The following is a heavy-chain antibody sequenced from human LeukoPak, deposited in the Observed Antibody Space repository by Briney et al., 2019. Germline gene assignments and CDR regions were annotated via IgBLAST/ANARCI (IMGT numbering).Heavy chain of an antibody. Sequence: GGSLRLSCAASGFSFSSCAMHWVRQAPGKGLEWVADISYDGYNKYYADSVKGRFTISRDNSKNTLYLQMNSLRAEDTAVYYCARERVGATNYFDYWGQGTLVTASS. V-gene: IGHV3-30-3*01. CDR1: GFSFSSCA. J-gene: IGHJ4*02. CDR2: ISYDGYNK. D-gene: IGHD3-16*01. CDR3: ARERVGATNYFDY.